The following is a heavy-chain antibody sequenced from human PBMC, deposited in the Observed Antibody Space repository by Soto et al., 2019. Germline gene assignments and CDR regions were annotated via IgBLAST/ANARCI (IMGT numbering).Heavy chain of an antibody. CDR3: AREARITMIVVVMAV. Sequence: VSCKASGYTFTSYYMHWVRQAPGQGLEWMGIINPSGCSTSYAQKFQGRVTMTRDTSTSTVYMELSSLRSEDTAVYYCAREARITMIVVVMAVWGQGTTVTVSS. CDR1: GYTFTSYY. D-gene: IGHD3-22*01. V-gene: IGHV1-46*03. CDR2: INPSGCST. J-gene: IGHJ6*02.